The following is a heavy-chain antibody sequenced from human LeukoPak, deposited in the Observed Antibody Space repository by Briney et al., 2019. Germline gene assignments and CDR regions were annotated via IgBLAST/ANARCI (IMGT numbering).Heavy chain of an antibody. CDR2: INSDGSST. CDR3: ARDGDDVANWFDP. D-gene: IGHD7-27*01. CDR1: GFTFSSYW. V-gene: IGHV3-74*01. J-gene: IGHJ5*02. Sequence: GGSLRLSCAASGFTFSSYWMHWVRQAPGKGLVWVSRINSDGSSTTYADSVKGRFTISRDNAKNSLYLQMNSLRAEDTAVYYCARDGDDVANWFDPWGQGTLVTVSS.